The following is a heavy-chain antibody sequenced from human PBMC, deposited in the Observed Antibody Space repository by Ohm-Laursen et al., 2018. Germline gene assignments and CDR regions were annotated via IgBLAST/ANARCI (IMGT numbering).Heavy chain of an antibody. CDR3: AKDISHYRGNSPFDY. CDR2: ISYDGSNK. V-gene: IGHV3-30*18. D-gene: IGHD4-23*01. Sequence: SLRLSCAASGFTFSSYGMHWVRQAPGKGLEWVAVISYDGSNKYYADSVKGRFTISRDNAKNSLYLQMNSLRAEDTALYYCAKDISHYRGNSPFDYWGQGTLVTVSS. CDR1: GFTFSSYG. J-gene: IGHJ4*02.